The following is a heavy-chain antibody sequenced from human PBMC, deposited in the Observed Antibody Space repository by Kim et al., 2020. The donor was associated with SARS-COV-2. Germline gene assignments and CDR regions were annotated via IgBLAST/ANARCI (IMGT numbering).Heavy chain of an antibody. Sequence: SETLSLTCTVSGGSISSSSYYWGWIRQPPGKGLEWIGSIYYSGSTYYNPSLKSRVTISVDTSKNQFSLKLSSVTAADTAVYYCARTGVYTFFDYWGQGTLVTVSS. CDR1: GGSISSSSYY. CDR2: IYYSGST. D-gene: IGHD7-27*01. V-gene: IGHV4-39*01. J-gene: IGHJ4*02. CDR3: ARTGVYTFFDY.